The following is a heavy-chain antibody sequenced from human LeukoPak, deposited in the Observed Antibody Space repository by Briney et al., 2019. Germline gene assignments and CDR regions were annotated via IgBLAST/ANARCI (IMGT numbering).Heavy chain of an antibody. CDR1: GGTFSSYA. D-gene: IGHD3-3*01. V-gene: IGHV1-69*05. Sequence: SVKVSCKASGGTFSSYAISWVRQAPGQGLEWMGGIIPIFGTANYAQKFQGRVTITTDESTSTAYMELRSLRSDDTAVYYCAAFLEWLNWFDPWGQGTLVTVSS. J-gene: IGHJ5*02. CDR2: IIPIFGTA. CDR3: AAFLEWLNWFDP.